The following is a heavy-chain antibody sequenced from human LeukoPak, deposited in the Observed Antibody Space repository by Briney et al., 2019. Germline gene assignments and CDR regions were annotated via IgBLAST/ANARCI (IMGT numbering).Heavy chain of an antibody. CDR2: IFSSGST. Sequence: SETLSLTCTVSGGSFSSHYWTWIRQPAGKGLEWIGRIFSSGSTNYNPSPNSRVTMSVDTSKNQFSLKLSSVTAADTAMYYCAREIVVLPATTYYYYYYMDVWGKGTTVTVSS. J-gene: IGHJ6*03. CDR1: GGSFSSHY. D-gene: IGHD2-2*01. CDR3: AREIVVLPATTYYYYYYMDV. V-gene: IGHV4-4*07.